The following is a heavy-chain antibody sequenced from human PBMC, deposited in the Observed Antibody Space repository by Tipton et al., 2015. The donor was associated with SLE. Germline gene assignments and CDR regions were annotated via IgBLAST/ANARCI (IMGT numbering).Heavy chain of an antibody. CDR2: VYYSGRT. J-gene: IGHJ4*02. Sequence: TLSLTCTVSGDSITRSDCYWGWIRQPPGKGLEWIGNVYYSGRTYYNPSLKSRFTISLDTSKSQFSLELSSVTAADTAVYYCARASERIGHFDYWGRGTLVTVSS. D-gene: IGHD1-1*01. CDR3: ARASERIGHFDY. V-gene: IGHV4-39*07. CDR1: GDSITRSDCY.